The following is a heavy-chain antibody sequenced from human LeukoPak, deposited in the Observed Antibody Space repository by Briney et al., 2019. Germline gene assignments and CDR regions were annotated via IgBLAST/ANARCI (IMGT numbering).Heavy chain of an antibody. V-gene: IGHV3-74*01. CDR1: GFTFSSYW. CDR3: ARGYYGFDY. Sequence: PGGSLRFSCAASGFTFSSYWMHWVRQAPGKGLVWVSRINSDGSSTSFADSVKGRLTISRDNAKNTLHLQMNSLRAEDTAVYYCARGYYGFDYWGQGTLVTVSS. D-gene: IGHD3-10*01. CDR2: INSDGSST. J-gene: IGHJ4*02.